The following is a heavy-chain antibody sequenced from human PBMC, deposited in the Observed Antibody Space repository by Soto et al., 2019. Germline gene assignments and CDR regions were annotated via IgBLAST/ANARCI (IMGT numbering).Heavy chain of an antibody. Sequence: QVQLVQSGAEVKKPGSSVKVSCKASGGTFSSYAISWVRQAPGQGLEWMGGIIPIFGTANYAQKFQGRVTITADESTSTAYMELSSVRSEDTAVYYCARDRATDDYGDRGDFDYWGQGTLVTVSS. CDR2: IIPIFGTA. CDR1: GGTFSSYA. V-gene: IGHV1-69*12. CDR3: ARDRATDDYGDRGDFDY. D-gene: IGHD4-17*01. J-gene: IGHJ4*02.